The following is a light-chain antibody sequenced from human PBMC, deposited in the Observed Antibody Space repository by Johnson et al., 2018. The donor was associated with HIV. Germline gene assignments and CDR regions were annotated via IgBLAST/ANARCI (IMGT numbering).Light chain of an antibody. J-gene: IGLJ1*01. CDR3: GKWDSSLCCHYV. V-gene: IGLV1-51*02. CDR1: SSNVDNNY. Sequence: QSVLTQPPSVSAAPGQKVTISCSGTSSNVDNNYVSWYQQFPGTAPKLLIYEKNKRPSGIPDRFSASKSGTSATLAITGLQTGDEADYSCGKWDSSLCCHYVCGTGTKVTVL. CDR2: EKN.